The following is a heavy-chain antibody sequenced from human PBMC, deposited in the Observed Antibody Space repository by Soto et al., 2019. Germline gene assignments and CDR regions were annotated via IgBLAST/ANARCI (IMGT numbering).Heavy chain of an antibody. Sequence: VTSAKVSCKESGFRFNCNGIRWACQSPGQGLEWMGWISAYNGNTNYAQKLQGRVTMTTDTSTSTAYMELRSLRSDDTAVYYCARDLVGATMSWFDPWGQGTLVTVSS. J-gene: IGHJ5*02. D-gene: IGHD1-26*01. V-gene: IGHV1-18*01. CDR2: ISAYNGNT. CDR3: ARDLVGATMSWFDP. CDR1: GFRFNCNG.